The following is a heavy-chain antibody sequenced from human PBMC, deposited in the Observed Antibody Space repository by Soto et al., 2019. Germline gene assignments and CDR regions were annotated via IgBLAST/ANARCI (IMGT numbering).Heavy chain of an antibody. CDR3: ARASGSFDY. CDR1: GFTFSDYG. Sequence: QVQLVESGGGVVQPGRSLRLSCAASGFTFSDYGMHWVRQAPGKGLEWVAVIWLDGSIKYYADSVKGRFTIARDNSKNTLYLQSNSLRAEDTAVYYCARASGSFDYWGQGTLVTVSS. CDR2: IWLDGSIK. V-gene: IGHV3-33*01. J-gene: IGHJ4*02.